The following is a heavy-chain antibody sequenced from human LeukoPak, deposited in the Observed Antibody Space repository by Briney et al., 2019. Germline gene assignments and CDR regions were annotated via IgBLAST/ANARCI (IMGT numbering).Heavy chain of an antibody. CDR2: IWYDGSNK. Sequence: GGSLRLSCAASGFTFSSYGMHRVRQAPGKGLEWVAVIWYDGSNKYYADSVKGRFTISRDNSKNTLYLQMNSLRAEDTAVYYCARENPASGYFDYWGQGTLVTVSS. CDR3: ARENPASGYFDY. D-gene: IGHD3-3*01. J-gene: IGHJ4*02. CDR1: GFTFSSYG. V-gene: IGHV3-33*01.